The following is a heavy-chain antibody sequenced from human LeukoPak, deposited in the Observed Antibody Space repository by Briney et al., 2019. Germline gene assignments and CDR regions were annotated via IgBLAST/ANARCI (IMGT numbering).Heavy chain of an antibody. J-gene: IGHJ6*03. V-gene: IGHV3-23*01. CDR3: AKAPGGYYYYMDV. CDR2: ISGSGGST. D-gene: IGHD3-10*01. Sequence: GGTLRLSCAASGFTFSSYGMSWVRQAPGKGLEWVSAISGSGGSTYYADSVKGRFTISRDNSKNTLYLQMNSLRAEDTAVYYCAKAPGGYYYYMDVWGEGTTVTISS. CDR1: GFTFSSYG.